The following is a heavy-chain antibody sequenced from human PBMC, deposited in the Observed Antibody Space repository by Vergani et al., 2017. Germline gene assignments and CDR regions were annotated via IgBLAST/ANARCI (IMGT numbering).Heavy chain of an antibody. V-gene: IGHV4-39*01. CDR2: IYYSGST. D-gene: IGHD3-10*01. J-gene: IGHJ3*01. CDR1: GGSISSSSYY. CDR3: ARSYGYDAFDV. Sequence: QLQLQESGPGLVKPSETLSLTCTVSGGSISSSSYYWGWIRQPPGKGLEWIGSIYYSGSTYYNPSLKSRVTISVDTSKNQFSLKLSSVTAADTAVYYCARSYGYDAFDVWGQGTKVTVSS.